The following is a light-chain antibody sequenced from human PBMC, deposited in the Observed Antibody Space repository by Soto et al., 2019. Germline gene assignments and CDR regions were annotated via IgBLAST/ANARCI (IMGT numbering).Light chain of an antibody. CDR2: EVS. CDR1: SSDVGTYNL. CDR3: CSYARSSSYV. V-gene: IGLV2-23*02. J-gene: IGLJ1*01. Sequence: LTQPASVSGSPGQSITISCTGTSSDVGTYNLVSWHQQHPGKAPKLMIYEVSKRPSGVSTRFSGSKSGNTASLTISGLQAEDEADYYCCSYARSSSYVFGTGTKVTVL.